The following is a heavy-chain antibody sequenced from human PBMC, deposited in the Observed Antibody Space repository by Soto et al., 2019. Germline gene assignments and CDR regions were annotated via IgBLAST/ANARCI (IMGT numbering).Heavy chain of an antibody. CDR1: GFTFSSYG. Sequence: PGGSLRLSCAASGFTFSSYGMHWVRQAPGKGLEWVAVIWYDGSNKYYADSVKGRFTISRDNSKNTLYLQMNSLRAEDTAVYYYAVGELLRFGANAFDIWGQGTMVTVSS. CDR2: IWYDGSNK. V-gene: IGHV3-33*01. D-gene: IGHD3-10*01. CDR3: AVGELLRFGANAFDI. J-gene: IGHJ3*02.